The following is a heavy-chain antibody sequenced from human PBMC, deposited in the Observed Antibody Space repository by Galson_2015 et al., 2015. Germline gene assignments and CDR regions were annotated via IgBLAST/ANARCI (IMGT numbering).Heavy chain of an antibody. V-gene: IGHV5-51*01. CDR2: FYPGDSDT. Sequence: QSGAEVKKPGESLKISCKGSGYSCTSYWIAWVRQMPGKGLEWMGIFYPGDSDTRYRPSFQGQVTISADKSISTAYLQWSSLKASDTAMYYCARRAVSTEYYDYWGQGTLVTVPS. CDR1: GYSCTSYW. D-gene: IGHD4-11*01. J-gene: IGHJ4*02. CDR3: ARRAVSTEYYDY.